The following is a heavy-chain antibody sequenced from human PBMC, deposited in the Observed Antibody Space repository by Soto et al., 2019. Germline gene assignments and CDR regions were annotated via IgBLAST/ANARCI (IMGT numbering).Heavy chain of an antibody. V-gene: IGHV3-21*01. Sequence: KPGGSLRLSCAASGFTFSSYSMNWVRQAPGKGLEWVSSISSSGSYIYYADSVKGRFTISRDNAKNSLYLQMNSLRAEDTAVYYCARKVGSYYDSSEDFVPRNDYWGQGTLVTVSS. D-gene: IGHD3-22*01. J-gene: IGHJ4*02. CDR1: GFTFSSYS. CDR2: ISSSGSYI. CDR3: ARKVGSYYDSSEDFVPRNDY.